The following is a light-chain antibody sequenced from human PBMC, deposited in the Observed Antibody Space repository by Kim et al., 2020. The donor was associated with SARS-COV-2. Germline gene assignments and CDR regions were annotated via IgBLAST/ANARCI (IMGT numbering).Light chain of an antibody. Sequence: VALGKRARIPSEGAGLRPADTPLFQQKTGQAPIVVFYGKNNRPSWIPDRFSGSSSGNTASLSITATQAGDEADYYCNSRDNNDNVLFGGGTRLTVL. J-gene: IGLJ2*01. CDR2: GKN. CDR1: GLRPAD. V-gene: IGLV3-19*01. CDR3: NSRDNNDNVL.